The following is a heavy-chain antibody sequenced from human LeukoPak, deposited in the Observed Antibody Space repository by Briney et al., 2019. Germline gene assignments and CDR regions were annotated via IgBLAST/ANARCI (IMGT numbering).Heavy chain of an antibody. CDR3: ARAVAGTRAFDY. J-gene: IGHJ4*02. CDR1: GGSISSYY. Sequence: SETLSLTCTVSGGSISSYYWSWIRQPPGKGLEWIGSIFYSGSTYYNPSLKSRVTISVDTSKNQFSVKLSSVTAADTAVYYCARAVAGTRAFDYWGQGTLVTVSS. D-gene: IGHD6-19*01. CDR2: IFYSGST. V-gene: IGHV4-39*07.